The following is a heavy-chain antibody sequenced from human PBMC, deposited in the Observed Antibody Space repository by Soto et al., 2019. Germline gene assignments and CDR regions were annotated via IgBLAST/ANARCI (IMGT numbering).Heavy chain of an antibody. CDR2: IYYSGTT. D-gene: IGHD3-16*01. J-gene: IGHJ4*02. CDR3: ARSQRGRTAFTFDY. CDR1: GDSVSNDNYY. Sequence: SETLSLTCAVSGDSVSNDNYYWSWIRQPPGKGLEWIGYIYYSGTTNYNSYLKSRLSLSVDMSKNQFSLKLASVTAADTAVYFCARSQRGRTAFTFDYWGQGTLVTVSS. V-gene: IGHV4-61*01.